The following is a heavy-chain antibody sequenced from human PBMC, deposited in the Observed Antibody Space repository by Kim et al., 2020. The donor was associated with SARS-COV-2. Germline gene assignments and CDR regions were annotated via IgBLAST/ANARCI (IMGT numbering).Heavy chain of an antibody. V-gene: IGHV3-33*01. CDR3: ATEKSGYAFDY. Sequence: GGSLRLSCAASGLTFGDFGMHWVRQAPGKGLEWVAVIWFDGTNDCYADSVKGRFTISRDDSINTLYLQMNSLRAEDTALYFCATEKSGYAFDYWGRGTLV. D-gene: IGHD3-3*01. CDR1: GLTFGDFG. J-gene: IGHJ4*02. CDR2: IWFDGTND.